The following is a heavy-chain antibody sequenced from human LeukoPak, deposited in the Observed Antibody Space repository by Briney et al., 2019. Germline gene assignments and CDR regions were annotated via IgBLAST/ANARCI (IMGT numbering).Heavy chain of an antibody. CDR3: ARNRPPGDYDFWSGYYPLDC. J-gene: IGHJ4*02. CDR1: GYSFTGYY. CDR2: IKPNSGDT. D-gene: IGHD3-3*01. V-gene: IGHV1-2*02. Sequence: ASVKVSCKASGYSFTGYYIHWVRQAPGQGLEWMGWIKPNSGDTNYAQEFQGRVTMTRDTSISTAYMELNRLRSDDTAVYYCARNRPPGDYDFWSGYYPLDCWGRGTLVTVSS.